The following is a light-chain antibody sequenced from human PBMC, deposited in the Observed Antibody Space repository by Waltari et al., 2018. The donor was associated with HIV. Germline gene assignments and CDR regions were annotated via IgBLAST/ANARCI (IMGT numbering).Light chain of an antibody. Sequence: QSVLTQAPSASGTPGQTVTISFSGSSSNIGSNNVNWFQQFPGTDPKLLIYSNNLRPAGVPVRFSGSLAISGFQSEDEADYYCAAWDDSLNGHVVFGGGTKLTVL. CDR1: SSNIGSNN. CDR3: AAWDDSLNGHVV. CDR2: SNN. V-gene: IGLV1-44*01. J-gene: IGLJ2*01.